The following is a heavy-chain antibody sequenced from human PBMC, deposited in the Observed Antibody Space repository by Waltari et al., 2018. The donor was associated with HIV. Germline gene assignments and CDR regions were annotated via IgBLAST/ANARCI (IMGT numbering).Heavy chain of an antibody. V-gene: IGHV4-59*01. CDR2: IYYSGST. CDR1: GGPISNYY. D-gene: IGHD1-20*01. J-gene: IGHJ4*02. CDR3: ARGITYLPG. Sequence: QVQLQASGPGLVKPSETLSLTCTVPGGPISNYYWSWIRQPPGKGLEWIGYIYYSGSTNYNPSLKSRVTISVDTSKNQFSLKLRSVTAADTAVYYCARGITYLPGWGQGTLVTVSS.